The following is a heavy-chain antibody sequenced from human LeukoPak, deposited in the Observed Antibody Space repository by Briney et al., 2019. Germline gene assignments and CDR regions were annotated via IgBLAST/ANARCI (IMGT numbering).Heavy chain of an antibody. Sequence: SETLSLTCTFSGGSISSYYWSWIRHPPGKGLEWIGYIYYSGSTNYNPSLKSRVTISVDTSKNQFSLKLSSVTAADTAVYYCVRERRDGLRRYFDYWGQGTLVTVSS. CDR1: GGSISSYY. CDR3: VRERRDGLRRYFDY. CDR2: IYYSGST. D-gene: IGHD5-24*01. J-gene: IGHJ4*02. V-gene: IGHV4-59*01.